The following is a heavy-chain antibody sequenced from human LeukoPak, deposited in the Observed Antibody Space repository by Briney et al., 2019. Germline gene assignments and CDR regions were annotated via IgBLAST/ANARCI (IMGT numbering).Heavy chain of an antibody. D-gene: IGHD2-8*01. CDR3: VMGRSDYYYGMDV. CDR2: INPSGGST. Sequence: ASVKVSCKASGYTFTSYYMHWVRQAPGQGLEWMGIINPSGGSTSYAQKFQGRVTMTRDMSTSTAYMELRSLRSDDTAVYYCVMGRSDYYYGMDVWGQGTTVTVSS. J-gene: IGHJ6*02. CDR1: GYTFTSYY. V-gene: IGHV1-46*01.